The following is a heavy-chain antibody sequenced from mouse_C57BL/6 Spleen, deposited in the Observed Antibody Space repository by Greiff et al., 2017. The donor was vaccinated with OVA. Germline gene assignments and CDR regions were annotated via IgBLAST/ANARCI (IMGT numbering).Heavy chain of an antibody. D-gene: IGHD1-1*01. CDR2: INYDGSST. J-gene: IGHJ4*01. CDR3: ARRGYYGNYAMDY. Sequence: EVQLVESEGGLVQPGSSMKLSCTASGFTFSDYYMAWVRQVPEKGLEWVANINYDGSSTYYLDSLKSRFIISRDNAKNILYLQMSSLKSEDTATYYCARRGYYGNYAMDYWGQGTSVTVSS. V-gene: IGHV5-16*01. CDR1: GFTFSDYY.